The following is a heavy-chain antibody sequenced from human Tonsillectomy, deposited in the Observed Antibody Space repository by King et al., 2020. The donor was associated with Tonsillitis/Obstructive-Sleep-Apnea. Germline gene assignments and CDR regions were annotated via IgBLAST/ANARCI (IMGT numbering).Heavy chain of an antibody. D-gene: IGHD6-19*01. V-gene: IGHV3-43*02. Sequence: VQLVESGGGVVQPGGSLRLSCAASGFTFDAYAMHWVRQAPGKGLEWVSHISGDGSDTTYYADSVKGRFTISRDNSKNSLFLRMNSLRTEDTALYYCANSVGVAVSAGSWGGCDPWGQGTLVTVSS. CDR3: ANSVGVAVSAGSWGGCDP. CDR1: GFTFDAYA. CDR2: ISGDGSDTT. J-gene: IGHJ5*02.